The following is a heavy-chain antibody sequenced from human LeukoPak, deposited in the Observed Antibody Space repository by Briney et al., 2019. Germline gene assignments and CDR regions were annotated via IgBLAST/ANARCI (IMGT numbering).Heavy chain of an antibody. CDR2: INHSGST. CDR1: GGSFSGYY. CDR3: TKRGPSGSTNWFDP. J-gene: IGHJ5*02. D-gene: IGHD3-10*01. Sequence: SETLSLTCAVYGGSFSGYYWSWIRQPPGKGLEWIGEINHSGSTNYNPSLKSRVTISVDTSKSQFSLKLSSVTAADTAVYYCTKRGPSGSTNWFDPWGQGTLVTVSS. V-gene: IGHV4-34*01.